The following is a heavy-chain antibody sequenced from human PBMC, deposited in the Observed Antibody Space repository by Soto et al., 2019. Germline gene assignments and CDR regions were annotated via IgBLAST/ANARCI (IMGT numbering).Heavy chain of an antibody. CDR2: INAGNGKT. D-gene: IGHD3-22*01. CDR3: ASSLYYDSSMYYFDY. CDR1: GYTFTNYA. Sequence: ASVKVSCKASGYTFTNYAIHWVRQGPGQRLEWMGWINAGNGKTKYSQKFQGRVTITRDTSASTAYMELSSLRSEDTAVYYCASSLYYDSSMYYFDYWGQGTLVTVSS. J-gene: IGHJ4*02. V-gene: IGHV1-3*01.